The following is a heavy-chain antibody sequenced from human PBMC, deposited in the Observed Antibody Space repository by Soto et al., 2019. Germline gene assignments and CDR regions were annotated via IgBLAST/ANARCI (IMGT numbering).Heavy chain of an antibody. CDR1: GFTFSSYG. V-gene: IGHV3-30*18. CDR3: AKSLTIFGVVASNYFDY. J-gene: IGHJ4*02. D-gene: IGHD3-3*01. CDR2: ISYDGSNK. Sequence: GGSLRLSCAASGFTFSSYGMHWVRQAPGKGLEWVAVISYDGSNKYYADSVKGRFTISRDNSKNTLYLQMNSLTAEDTAVYYCAKSLTIFGVVASNYFDYWGQGTLVTVSS.